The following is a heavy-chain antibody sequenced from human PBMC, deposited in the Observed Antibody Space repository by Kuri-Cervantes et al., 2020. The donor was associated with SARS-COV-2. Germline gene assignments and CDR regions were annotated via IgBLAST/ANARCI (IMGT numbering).Heavy chain of an antibody. CDR1: GGSISSSNW. D-gene: IGHD5-18*01. V-gene: IGHV4-4*02. CDR3: AKTPGYSYGALYFDY. Sequence: GPLRLSCAVSGGSISSSNWWSWVRQPPGKGLEWIGEIYHSGSTNYNPSLKSRVTISVDKSKNQFSLKLSSVTAADTAVYYCAKTPGYSYGALYFDYWGQGTLVTVSS. J-gene: IGHJ4*02. CDR2: IYHSGST.